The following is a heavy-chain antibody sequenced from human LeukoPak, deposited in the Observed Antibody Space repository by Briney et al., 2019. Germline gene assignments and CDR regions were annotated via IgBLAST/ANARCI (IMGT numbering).Heavy chain of an antibody. CDR3: AREKIGYYDGSGRGWFDP. CDR1: GGSISSDNYS. Sequence: SETLSLSCAVYGGSISSDNYSWSWIRQPAGKGLEWIGRVYTSGSTNYNPSLKSRVTISVDTSKKQFSLKLSSVTAADTAVYYCAREKIGYYDGSGRGWFDPWGQGTLVTVSS. D-gene: IGHD3-22*01. V-gene: IGHV4-61*02. CDR2: VYTSGST. J-gene: IGHJ5*02.